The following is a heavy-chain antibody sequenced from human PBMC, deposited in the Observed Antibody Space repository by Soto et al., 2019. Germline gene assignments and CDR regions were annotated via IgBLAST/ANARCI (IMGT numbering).Heavy chain of an antibody. V-gene: IGHV1-69*12. CDR3: ARGEYIGYRNYCYGMDV. CDR2: IIPIFGTA. J-gene: IGHJ6*02. D-gene: IGHD5-12*01. Sequence: QVQLVQSGAEVKKPGSSVKVSCKASGGTFSSYAISWVRQAPGQGLEWMGGIIPIFGTANYAQKFQGRVTITAAGTTSTAYMGLSGLRSEVTAVYYWARGEYIGYRNYCYGMDVWCQGTTVTVS. CDR1: GGTFSSYA.